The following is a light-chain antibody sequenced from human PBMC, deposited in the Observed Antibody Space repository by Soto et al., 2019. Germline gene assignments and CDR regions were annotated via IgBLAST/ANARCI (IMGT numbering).Light chain of an antibody. CDR2: DAS. V-gene: IGKV3-20*01. J-gene: IGKJ4*01. CDR1: QTVRTTY. CDR3: QQFSSYPLT. Sequence: EFVLTHSPGTLSLSPCERATLSFSASQTVRTTYLAWYQQKPGQAPRLLIYDASSRATGIPDRFSGGGSGTDFTLTISRLEPEDFAVYYCQQFSSYPLTFGGGTKV.